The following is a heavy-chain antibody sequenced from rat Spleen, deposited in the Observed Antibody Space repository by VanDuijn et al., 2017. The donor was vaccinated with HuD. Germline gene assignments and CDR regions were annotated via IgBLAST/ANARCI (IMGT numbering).Heavy chain of an antibody. CDR2: ISTGGGNT. V-gene: IGHV5-25*01. Sequence: EGQLVESGGGLVEPGRSLKLSCAASGFTFSNYVMDWVRQAPKKGLEWVASISTGGGNTYYPDSVKGRFTISRDNAKSTLYLQMNSLRSEDTATYYCAARPMDWFAYWGQGTLVTVSS. D-gene: IGHD1-3*01. J-gene: IGHJ3*01. CDR1: GFTFSNYV. CDR3: AARPMDWFAY.